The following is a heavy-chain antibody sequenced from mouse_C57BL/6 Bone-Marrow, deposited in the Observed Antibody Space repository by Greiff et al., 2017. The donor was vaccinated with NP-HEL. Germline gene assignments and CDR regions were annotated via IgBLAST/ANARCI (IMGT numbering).Heavy chain of an antibody. CDR3: AKNRWLNYYAMDY. V-gene: IGHV2-5*01. D-gene: IGHD1-1*02. CDR1: GFSLTSYG. J-gene: IGHJ4*01. Sequence: QVQLQQSGPGLVQPSQSLSITCTVSGFSLTSYGVHWVRQSPGKGLEWLGVIWRGGSTDYNAAFMSRLSITKDNSKSRVFFKMNSLQADDTAIYYCAKNRWLNYYAMDYWGQGTSVTVSS. CDR2: IWRGGST.